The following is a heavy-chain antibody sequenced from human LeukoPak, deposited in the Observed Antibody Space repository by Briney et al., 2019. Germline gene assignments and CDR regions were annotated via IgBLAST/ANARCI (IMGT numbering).Heavy chain of an antibody. J-gene: IGHJ4*02. Sequence: PSETLSLTCTVSDDPINDYYWSWIRQPAGKGLEWIGRIYTTGSTNYNPSLKSRVTMSIDMSKNQFSLNLSSVTAADTAVYYCARGGEWSYDYWGQGTLVTVSS. V-gene: IGHV4-4*07. CDR2: IYTTGST. D-gene: IGHD3-3*01. CDR1: DDPINDYY. CDR3: ARGGEWSYDY.